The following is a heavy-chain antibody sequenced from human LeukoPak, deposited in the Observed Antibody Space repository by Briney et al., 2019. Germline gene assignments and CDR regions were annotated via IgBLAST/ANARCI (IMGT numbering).Heavy chain of an antibody. J-gene: IGHJ4*02. CDR2: IYYSGST. CDR3: AREVTYYYDSSGSFDY. V-gene: IGHV4-59*01. Sequence: SETLSLTCTVSGGSISSYYWSWIRQPPGKGLEWIGYIYYSGSTNYNPSLKSRVTISVDTSKNQFSLKLSSVTAADTAVYCCAREVTYYYDSSGSFDYWGQGTLVTVSS. CDR1: GGSISSYY. D-gene: IGHD3-22*01.